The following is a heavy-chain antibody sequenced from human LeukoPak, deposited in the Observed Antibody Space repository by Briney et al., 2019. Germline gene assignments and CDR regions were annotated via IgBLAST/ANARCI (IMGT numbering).Heavy chain of an antibody. D-gene: IGHD5-24*01. CDR1: GGSINSYY. V-gene: IGHV4-4*07. CDR3: AREQRWLQSFDF. J-gene: IGHJ4*02. Sequence: SETLSLTCTVSGGSINSYYWSWIRQPAGKGLEWIGRIYTSGSTNYNPSLKSRVTMSVDTSKNQFSLKLSSVTAADTAVYYCAREQRWLQSFDFWGQGTLVTVSS. CDR2: IYTSGST.